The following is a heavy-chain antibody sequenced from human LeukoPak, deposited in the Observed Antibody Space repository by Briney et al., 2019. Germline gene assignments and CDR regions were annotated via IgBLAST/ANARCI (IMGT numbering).Heavy chain of an antibody. CDR2: IYSGGST. V-gene: IGHV3-66*01. D-gene: IGHD3-22*01. CDR1: GFTDSSNY. J-gene: IGHJ3*02. Sequence: GGSLRLSCAASGFTDSSNYMSWVRQAPGKGLEWVSVIYSGGSTYYADSVKGRFTISRDNSKNTLYLQMNSLRAEDTAVYYCARDDSSGFGDAFDIWGQGTMVTVSS. CDR3: ARDDSSGFGDAFDI.